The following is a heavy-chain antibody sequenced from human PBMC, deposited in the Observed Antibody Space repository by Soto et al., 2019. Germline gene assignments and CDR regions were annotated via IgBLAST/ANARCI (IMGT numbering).Heavy chain of an antibody. D-gene: IGHD3-3*02. J-gene: IGHJ5*01. CDR1: GYTFTKYG. V-gene: IGHV1-18*01. CDR3: ARKAGIFRVGSAPKVLDNYFDS. Sequence: SVKVSCKASGYTFTKYGIAWVRQAPGQGIEWMGWISPYNGNTVYAQKVEGRVTMTTVTSTTTAYMELKMLRSDDTALYYCARKAGIFRVGSAPKVLDNYFDSWGQGTLVTVSS. CDR2: ISPYNGNT.